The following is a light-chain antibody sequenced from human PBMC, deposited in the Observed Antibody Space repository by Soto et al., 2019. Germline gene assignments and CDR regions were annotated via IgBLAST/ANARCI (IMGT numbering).Light chain of an antibody. Sequence: IQLTQSPSSLSASVGDRVTITCRASQGVRSYLAWFQQRPGKAPKLLIFGASTLQNGVPARFSGGGFGTEFTITIASLQPEDFATYYGHQVYTDHRTFGQGTKVEIK. CDR1: QGVRSY. J-gene: IGKJ1*01. CDR3: HQVYTDHRT. CDR2: GAS. V-gene: IGKV1-9*01.